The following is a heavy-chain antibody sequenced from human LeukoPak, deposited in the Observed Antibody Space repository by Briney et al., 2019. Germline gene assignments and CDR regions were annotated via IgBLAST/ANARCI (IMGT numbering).Heavy chain of an antibody. CDR1: GYTFSTHW. CDR3: ARDRGRAYFCDY. CDR2: INTDGSST. Sequence: PGGSLRPSCAASGYTFSTHWMHWVRRAPGKGLVWVSRINTDGSSTTYADSVKGRFTISRDNAKNTVYLQMNSLRAEDTAVYYCARDRGRAYFCDYWGQGALVTVSS. V-gene: IGHV3-74*01. J-gene: IGHJ4*02.